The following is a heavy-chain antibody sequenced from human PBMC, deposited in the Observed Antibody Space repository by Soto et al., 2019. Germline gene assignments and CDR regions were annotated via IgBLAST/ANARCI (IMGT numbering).Heavy chain of an antibody. D-gene: IGHD3-3*01. CDR1: GFTSDDYDYA. Sequence: WSLRLSCTFSGFTSDDYDYALTWVRQAPGKGLQWLGLIRGSTYGGTTEYAASVKGRFTISRDDSKGITYLQMNSLKTEDTAVYYCSRDGDFYGLDVWGQGTTVTVSS. V-gene: IGHV3-49*04. CDR3: SRDGDFYGLDV. CDR2: IRGSTYGGTT. J-gene: IGHJ6*02.